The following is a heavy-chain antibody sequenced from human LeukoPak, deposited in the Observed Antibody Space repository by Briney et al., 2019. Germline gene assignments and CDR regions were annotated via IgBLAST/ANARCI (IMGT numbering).Heavy chain of an antibody. Sequence: SETLSLTCTVSGGSISSYYWSWIRQPAGKGLEWIGRIFTSGSTNYNPSLKSRVTVSVDTSKNQFSLKLSSVTAADTAVYYCARIVVVPAAILEGGYYYYYYIDVWGKGTTVTVSS. D-gene: IGHD2-2*02. CDR3: ARIVVVPAAILEGGYYYYYYIDV. CDR2: IFTSGST. V-gene: IGHV4-4*07. CDR1: GGSISSYY. J-gene: IGHJ6*03.